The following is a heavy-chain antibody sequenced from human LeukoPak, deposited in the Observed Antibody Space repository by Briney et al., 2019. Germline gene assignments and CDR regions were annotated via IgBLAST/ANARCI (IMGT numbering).Heavy chain of an antibody. CDR1: GGSFSGYY. V-gene: IGHV4-34*01. CDR2: INHNGST. Sequence: SETLSLTCGVSGGSFSGYYWNGIRQAPGKGLEWIGEINHNGSTSSNPSLKSRVTISVDTSKNQFSLKLSSVTAADTAVYYCARHYSSRRLNAGFDPWGQGTLVTVSS. J-gene: IGHJ5*02. CDR3: ARHYSSRRLNAGFDP. D-gene: IGHD6-13*01.